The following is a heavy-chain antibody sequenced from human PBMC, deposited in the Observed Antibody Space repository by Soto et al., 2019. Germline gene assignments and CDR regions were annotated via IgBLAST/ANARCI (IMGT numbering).Heavy chain of an antibody. CDR1: GGSISSYY. D-gene: IGHD2-8*01. V-gene: IGHV4-59*01. J-gene: IGHJ6*02. Sequence: SETLSLTCTVSGGSISSYYWSWIRQPPGKGLGWIGYIYYSGNTNYNPSLKSRVTISVDTSKNQFSLKLTSMTAADTAVYYCARDVSATYGMDVWGQGTTVTVS. CDR2: IYYSGNT. CDR3: ARDVSATYGMDV.